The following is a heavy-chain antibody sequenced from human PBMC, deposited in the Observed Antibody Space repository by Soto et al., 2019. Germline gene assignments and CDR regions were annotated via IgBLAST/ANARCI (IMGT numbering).Heavy chain of an antibody. CDR2: IYYSGST. J-gene: IGHJ6*02. V-gene: IGHV4-59*01. Sequence: PSETLSLTCTVSGGSISSYYWSWIRQPPGKGLEWIGYIYYSGSTNYNPSLKSRVTISVDTSKNQFSLKLSSVTAADTAVYYCARGTDTAMVPSPYYYGMDVWGQGTTVTVSS. CDR1: GGSISSYY. CDR3: ARGTDTAMVPSPYYYGMDV. D-gene: IGHD5-18*01.